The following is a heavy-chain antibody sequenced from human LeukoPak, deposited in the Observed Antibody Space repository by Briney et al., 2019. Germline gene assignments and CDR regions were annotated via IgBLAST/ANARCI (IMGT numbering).Heavy chain of an antibody. CDR2: IYYSGSS. CDR3: ARQVAGIGLYYFDY. D-gene: IGHD6-19*01. J-gene: IGHJ4*02. V-gene: IGHV4-31*03. CDR1: GGSINNGGYY. Sequence: SETLSLTCTVSGGSINNGGYYWSWIRQHPGKGLEWIGYIYYSGSSYYNPSLRSRVTISVDTSKNHFSLKLTSVTAADTAVYYCARQVAGIGLYYFDYWGQGTLVTVSS.